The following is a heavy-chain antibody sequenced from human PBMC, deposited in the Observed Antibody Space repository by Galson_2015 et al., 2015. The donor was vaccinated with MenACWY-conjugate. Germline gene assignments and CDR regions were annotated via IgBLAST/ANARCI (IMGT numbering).Heavy chain of an antibody. D-gene: IGHD6-25*01. CDR2: INNDGSST. Sequence: SLRLSCAASGFTFSNYWMHWVRQAPGKGLVWVSHINNDGSSTNYADSVKGRFTISRDNAKNTLYLQMNSLRAEDTALYYCVRDNAAAPDLFDSWGQGTRVTVSS. CDR3: VRDNAAAPDLFDS. V-gene: IGHV3-74*01. CDR1: GFTFSNYW. J-gene: IGHJ4*02.